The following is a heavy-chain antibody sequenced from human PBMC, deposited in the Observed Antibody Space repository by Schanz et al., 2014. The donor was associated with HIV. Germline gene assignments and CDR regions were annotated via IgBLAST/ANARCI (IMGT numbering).Heavy chain of an antibody. CDR2: ISGYNGNT. Sequence: QVQLVQSGAEVKKPGASVKVSCKASGYTFINYGITWVRQAPGQGLEWMGGISGYNGNTNYAQKFQGRVTMTRDTSTSTAFMELRSLRSDDTALYFCARDAIAVTGPSDHWGPGTLVTVSS. CDR1: GYTFINYG. J-gene: IGHJ4*02. V-gene: IGHV1-18*01. CDR3: ARDAIAVTGPSDH. D-gene: IGHD6-19*01.